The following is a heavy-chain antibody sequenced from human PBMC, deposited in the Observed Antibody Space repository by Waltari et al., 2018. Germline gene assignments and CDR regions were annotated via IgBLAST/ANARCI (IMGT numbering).Heavy chain of an antibody. CDR1: GVSITSNRHY. V-gene: IGHV4-39*02. CDR2: VPYSGAT. CDR3: ATYIGASVGTAAFDV. D-gene: IGHD5-12*01. Sequence: QLQESCPGIVKPSEPLSITCSVSGVSITSNRHYWGWIRQPPGQGLEWIGTVPYSGATYTSPSLESRVTVSRDTSKNHLSLKLVSVTAADTAVYYCATYIGASVGTAAFDVWGQGTMVTVSS. J-gene: IGHJ3*01.